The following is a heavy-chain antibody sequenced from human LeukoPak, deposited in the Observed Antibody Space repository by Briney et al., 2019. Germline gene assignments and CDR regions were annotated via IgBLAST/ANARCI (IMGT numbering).Heavy chain of an antibody. CDR1: GGSISSYY. J-gene: IGHJ4*02. V-gene: IGHV4-59*01. Sequence: SEPLSLPCTVSGGSISSYYWSWIRQPPGKGLEGSGYIYYSGSTNYNPSLKSRVTISVDSTKNQFSLKLSSVTAADTAVYYCARALLGYYDSSGYYFDYWGQGTLVTVSS. CDR2: IYYSGST. CDR3: ARALLGYYDSSGYYFDY. D-gene: IGHD3-22*01.